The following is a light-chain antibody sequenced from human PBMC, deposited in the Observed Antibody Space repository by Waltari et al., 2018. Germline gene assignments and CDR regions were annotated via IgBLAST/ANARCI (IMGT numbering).Light chain of an antibody. J-gene: IGKJ2*01. CDR1: RTVLYSSDKRNY. CDR2: WAS. CDR3: QQYYAAPYT. Sequence: IVVTQSPDSLAVSLGERVTINCKSSRTVLYSSDKRNYLGWYQQKPGQSPRLLSFWASSRETGVPDRFRGSGSETDFTLTITSLQAEDVAIYYCQQYYAAPYTFGQGTRLEI. V-gene: IGKV4-1*01.